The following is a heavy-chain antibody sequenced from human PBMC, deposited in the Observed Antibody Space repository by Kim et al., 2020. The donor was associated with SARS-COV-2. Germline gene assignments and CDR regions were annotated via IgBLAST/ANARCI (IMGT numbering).Heavy chain of an antibody. CDR2: FDPEDGET. D-gene: IGHD3-9*01. CDR3: ATASNYDILTGYSHPPDY. V-gene: IGHV1-24*01. J-gene: IGHJ4*02. CDR1: GYTLTELS. Sequence: ASVKVSCKVSGYTLTELSMHWVRQAPGKGLEWMGVFDPEDGETIYAQKFQGRVTMTEDTSTDTAYMELSSLRSEDTAVYYCATASNYDILTGYSHPPDYWGQGTLVTVSS.